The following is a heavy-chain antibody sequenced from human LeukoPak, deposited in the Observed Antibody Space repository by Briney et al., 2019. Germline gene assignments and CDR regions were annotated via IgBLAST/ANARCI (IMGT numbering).Heavy chain of an antibody. Sequence: SETLSLTCTVSGYSISSGYYWGWIRQPPGKGLEWIGSIYHSGSTYYNPSLKSRVTISVDTSKNQFSLKLSSVTAADTAVYYCARDLEYYDFWSGYYPGDYWGQGTLVTVSS. D-gene: IGHD3-3*01. J-gene: IGHJ4*02. V-gene: IGHV4-38-2*02. CDR3: ARDLEYYDFWSGYYPGDY. CDR1: GYSISSGYY. CDR2: IYHSGST.